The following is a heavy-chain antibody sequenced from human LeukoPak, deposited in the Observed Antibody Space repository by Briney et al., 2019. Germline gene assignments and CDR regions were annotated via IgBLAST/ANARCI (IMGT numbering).Heavy chain of an antibody. CDR3: ARAQYQADRPYYFDY. CDR1: GGSISSGGYY. V-gene: IGHV4-30-2*06. D-gene: IGHD2-2*01. CDR2: IYHSGST. Sequence: TLSLTCTVSGGSISSGGYYWSWIRQSPGKGLEWIGYIYHSGSTYYNPSLKSRVTISVDRSKNQFSLKLSSVTAADTAVYYCARAQYQADRPYYFDYWGQGTLVTVSS. J-gene: IGHJ4*02.